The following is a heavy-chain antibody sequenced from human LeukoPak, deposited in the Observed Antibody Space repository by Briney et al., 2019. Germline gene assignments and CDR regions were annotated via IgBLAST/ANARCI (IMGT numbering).Heavy chain of an antibody. CDR1: GFTFTDHW. CDR2: IRSKANSYAT. J-gene: IGHJ4*02. CDR3: TSAYYYGNDY. V-gene: IGHV3-73*01. D-gene: IGHD3-10*01. Sequence: GGSLRLSCAASGFTFTDHWMSWVRQASGKGLEWVGRIRSKANSYATAYSASVKGRFTISGDDSKNTAYLQMNSLKTEDTAVYYCTSAYYYGNDYWGQGTLVTVSS.